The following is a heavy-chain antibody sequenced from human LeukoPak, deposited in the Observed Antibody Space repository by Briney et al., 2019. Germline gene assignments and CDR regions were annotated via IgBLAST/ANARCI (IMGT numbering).Heavy chain of an antibody. D-gene: IGHD3-22*01. J-gene: IGHJ4*02. CDR3: ARDSSGFPRDASDY. CDR1: GYTFTGYY. Sequence: ASVKVSCKASGYTFTGYYMHWVRQAPGQGGEGMGWINPNSVGTNSAQKFQGRVTMTRDTSISTAYMELSRLRSDDTAVYFCARDSSGFPRDASDYWGQGTLVTVSS. CDR2: INPNSVGT. V-gene: IGHV1-2*02.